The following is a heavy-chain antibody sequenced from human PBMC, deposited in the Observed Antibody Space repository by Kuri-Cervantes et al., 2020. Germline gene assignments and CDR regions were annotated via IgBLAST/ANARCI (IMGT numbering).Heavy chain of an antibody. V-gene: IGHV3-23*01. CDR3: AKAPNWNAYDYFDY. Sequence: GESLKISCAASGFTFSSYWMSWVRQAPGKGLEWVSAISGSGGSTYYADSVKGRFTISRDNSKNTLYLQMNSLRAEDTAVYYCAKAPNWNAYDYFDYWGQGTLVTVSS. D-gene: IGHD1-1*01. CDR1: GFTFSSYW. J-gene: IGHJ4*02. CDR2: ISGSGGST.